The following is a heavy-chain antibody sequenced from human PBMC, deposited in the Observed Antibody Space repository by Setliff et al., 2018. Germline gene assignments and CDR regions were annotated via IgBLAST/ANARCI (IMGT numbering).Heavy chain of an antibody. CDR2: IWADPNSNTK. CDR1: GFTFNTHA. CDR3: TRDPPGSGGSFDY. Sequence: GGSLRLSCAASGFTFNTHAMHWVRQAPGKGLEWVAMIWADPNSNTKYYADSVKGRFSVSRDNSRNTVFLQMTGLRAEDTALYYCTRDPPGSGGSFDYWGQGALVTVSS. J-gene: IGHJ4*02. D-gene: IGHD6-19*01. V-gene: IGHV3-33*01.